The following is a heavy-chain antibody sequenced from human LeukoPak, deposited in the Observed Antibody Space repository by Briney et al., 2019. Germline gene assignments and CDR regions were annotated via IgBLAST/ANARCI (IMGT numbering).Heavy chain of an antibody. CDR2: IYPGDSDT. CDR3: ARHPDVKGARNLFEDYYDSSGYYYFDY. J-gene: IGHJ4*02. Sequence: GESLKISCKGSGYSFTSYWIGWVRQMPGKGLEWMGIIYPGDSDTRYSPSFQGQVTISADKSISTACLQWSSLKASDTAMYYCARHPDVKGARNLFEDYYDSSGYYYFDYWGQGTLVTVSS. D-gene: IGHD3-22*01. CDR1: GYSFTSYW. V-gene: IGHV5-51*01.